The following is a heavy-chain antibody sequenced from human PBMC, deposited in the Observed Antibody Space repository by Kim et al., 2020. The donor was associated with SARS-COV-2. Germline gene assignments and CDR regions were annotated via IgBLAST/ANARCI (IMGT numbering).Heavy chain of an antibody. J-gene: IGHJ6*02. D-gene: IGHD3-16*02. CDR1: GFSFNFYA. CDR3: ARALGVVSVTGFVYALAF. V-gene: IGHV3-30*04. CDR2: ISYDGIKK. Sequence: GGSLRLSCAASGFSFNFYAMHWVRQAPGRGLEWVAVISYDGIKKYYVDSVKGRFTISRDNSENTLYLQINSLGADDTAVYYCARALGVVSVTGFVYALAFWGQGYTVTVSS.